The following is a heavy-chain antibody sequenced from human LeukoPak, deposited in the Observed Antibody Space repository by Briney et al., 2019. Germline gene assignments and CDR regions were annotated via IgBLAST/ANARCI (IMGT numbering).Heavy chain of an antibody. CDR1: GFSLTTSPMC. V-gene: IGHV2-70*11. Sequence: SGPTLVNPTQTLTLTCTFSGFSLTTSPMCVSWIRQPPGKAPEWLARIEWNDDKYYSTSLKTRLTISKDTSKNQVVLTMTNMDPVDTATYYCARGGYKSHFDYWGQGTLVTVSS. J-gene: IGHJ4*02. D-gene: IGHD1-1*01. CDR2: IEWNDDK. CDR3: ARGGYKSHFDY.